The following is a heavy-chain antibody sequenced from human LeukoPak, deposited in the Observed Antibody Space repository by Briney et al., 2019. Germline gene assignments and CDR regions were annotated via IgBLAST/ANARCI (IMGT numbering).Heavy chain of an antibody. V-gene: IGHV3-21*01. J-gene: IGHJ4*02. Sequence: GGSLRLSCAASGFTFSSYSMNWVRQAPGKGLEWVSSISTSSTYIYYADSVKGRFTISRDNAKNSLYLQMNSLRAEDTAVYYCARDPPFIIGTTFFDYWGQGTLVAVSS. CDR1: GFTFSSYS. CDR3: ARDPPFIIGTTFFDY. CDR2: ISTSSTYI. D-gene: IGHD1-20*01.